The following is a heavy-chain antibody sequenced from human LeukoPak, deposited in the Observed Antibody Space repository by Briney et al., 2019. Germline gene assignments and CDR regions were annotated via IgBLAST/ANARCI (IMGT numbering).Heavy chain of an antibody. J-gene: IGHJ4*02. CDR3: ATAFQDTAMVTSPSFDY. CDR1: GYSFTSYW. Sequence: GGALKISCKGSGYSFTSYWIGWVRQVPGKGLEWMGIIYPGDSDTRYSPSFQGQVTISADKSISTAYLQWSSLKASDTAMYYCATAFQDTAMVTSPSFDYWGQGTLVTVSS. V-gene: IGHV5-51*01. D-gene: IGHD5-18*01. CDR2: IYPGDSDT.